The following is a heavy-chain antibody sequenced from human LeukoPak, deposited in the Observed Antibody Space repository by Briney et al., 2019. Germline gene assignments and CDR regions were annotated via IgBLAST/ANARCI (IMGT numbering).Heavy chain of an antibody. CDR1: GFTFSNYA. CDR3: ARERDGSYVGYFQH. V-gene: IGHV3-30*19. J-gene: IGHJ1*01. Sequence: GGSLRLSCATSGFTFSNYAMSWVRQAPGKGLEWVAVISYDGSNKYYADSVKGRFTISRDNSKNTLYLQMNSLRAEDTAVYYCARERDGSYVGYFQHWGQGTLVTVSS. D-gene: IGHD5-24*01. CDR2: ISYDGSNK.